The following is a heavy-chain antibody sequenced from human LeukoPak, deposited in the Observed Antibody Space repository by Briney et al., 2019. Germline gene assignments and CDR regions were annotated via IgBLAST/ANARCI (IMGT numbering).Heavy chain of an antibody. CDR1: GFTFGSYA. J-gene: IGHJ4*02. D-gene: IGHD3-9*01. CDR3: ARDRRYDILTCYYWWESDY. Sequence: GRSLRLSCAASGFTFGSYAMHWVRQAPGKGLEWVAVISYDGSNKYYADSVKGRFTISRDNSKNTLYLQMNSLRAEDMAVYYCARDRRYDILTCYYWWESDYWGQGTLVTVSS. CDR2: ISYDGSNK. V-gene: IGHV3-30*04.